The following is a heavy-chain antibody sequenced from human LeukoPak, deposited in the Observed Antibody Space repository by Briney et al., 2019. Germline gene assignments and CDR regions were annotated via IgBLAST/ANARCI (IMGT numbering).Heavy chain of an antibody. CDR2: ISGYNGNR. CDR1: GYTFSSFG. Sequence: ASVKVSCKASGYTFSSFGISWVRQAPGQGLEWMGWISGYNGNRNYAQKFHDRVTMTTDTSTSTAYMELRSLRSDDTAVYYCARDRYENSGRFHLDSWGQGTLVTVSS. D-gene: IGHD3-22*01. J-gene: IGHJ4*02. CDR3: ARDRYENSGRFHLDS. V-gene: IGHV1-18*01.